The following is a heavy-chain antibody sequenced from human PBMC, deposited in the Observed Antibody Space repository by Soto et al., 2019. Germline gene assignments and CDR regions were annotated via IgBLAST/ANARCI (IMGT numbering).Heavy chain of an antibody. CDR3: AKASGVLQWLVRGSFDY. Sequence: GEYLRLRWAASGFTLSSDPFILVPQAPGRGLEWVSAITGGGGSTYYADSVKGRFTISRDNSKNTLYLQVNSLRGEDTAVYYCAKASGVLQWLVRGSFDYWGQGA. CDR1: GFTLSSDP. CDR2: ITGGGGST. V-gene: IGHV3-23*01. D-gene: IGHD6-19*01. J-gene: IGHJ4*02.